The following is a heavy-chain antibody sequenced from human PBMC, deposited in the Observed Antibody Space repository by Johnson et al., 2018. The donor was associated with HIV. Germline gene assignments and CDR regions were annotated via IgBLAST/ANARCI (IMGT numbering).Heavy chain of an antibody. J-gene: IGHJ3*01. CDR1: GFTFSSYP. D-gene: IGHD3-3*01. Sequence: VQLVESGGGVVQPGRSLRLSCVVPGFTFSSYPMHWVRQAPGKGLEWVAIISYDGNNKYYADSVKGRFTISRDNSKNTLYLQMNSLTPEDTAVYYCVKMYYNFWSGYSAQMDAFDVWGQGTLVTISS. V-gene: IGHV3-30*18. CDR3: VKMYYNFWSGYSAQMDAFDV. CDR2: ISYDGNNK.